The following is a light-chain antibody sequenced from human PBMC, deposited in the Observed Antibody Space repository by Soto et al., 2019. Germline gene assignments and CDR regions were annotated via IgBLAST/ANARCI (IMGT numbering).Light chain of an antibody. Sequence: DIQMTQSPSSVSASVGDRVSITCRARQGISNWLAWYQQKPGRATKILISTGSSLQSGVPSRFSGTGSGTDFTLTISSLQHEDVETYYCQQANSFPLTFGGGTKVEIK. CDR2: TGS. CDR3: QQANSFPLT. J-gene: IGKJ4*01. CDR1: QGISNW. V-gene: IGKV1-12*01.